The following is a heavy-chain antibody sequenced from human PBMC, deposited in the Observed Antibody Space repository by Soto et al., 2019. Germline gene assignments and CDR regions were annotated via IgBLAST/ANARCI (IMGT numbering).Heavy chain of an antibody. Sequence: PGGSLRLSCAASGFTFSSYWMHWVRQDAGKGLLWVSSIKTDGTVTQYADSVKGRFTVSRDNARNTLYLQMNSLRAEDTAVYSCAKAVSSGQCDYWGQGALVTVS. CDR1: GFTFSSYW. J-gene: IGHJ4*02. CDR2: IKTDGTVT. V-gene: IGHV3-74*03. CDR3: AKAVSSGQCDY. D-gene: IGHD3-10*01.